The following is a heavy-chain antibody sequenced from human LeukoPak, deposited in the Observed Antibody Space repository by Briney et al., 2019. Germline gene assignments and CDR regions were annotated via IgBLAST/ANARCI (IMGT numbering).Heavy chain of an antibody. CDR2: ISGSGNTM. CDR3: ASRWPTPGDFDY. Sequence: GRSLRLSCAASGFTFSSYAMHWVRQAPGKGLECISYISGSGNTMYYADSVKGRFTISRDNAKNSLYLQMNSLRVEDTAVYYCASRWPTPGDFDYWGQGTLVTVSS. V-gene: IGHV3-48*03. D-gene: IGHD5-24*01. CDR1: GFTFSSYA. J-gene: IGHJ4*02.